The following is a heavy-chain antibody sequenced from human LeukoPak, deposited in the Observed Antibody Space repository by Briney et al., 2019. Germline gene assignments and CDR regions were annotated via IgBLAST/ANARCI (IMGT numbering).Heavy chain of an antibody. Sequence: GASVKVSCKASGYTFTGYYMHWVRQAPGQGLEWMGWINPNSGGTNYAQKFQGRVTMTRGTSISTAYMELSRLRSDDTAVYYCAKVQLEQDYYFDYWGQGTLVTVSS. CDR2: INPNSGGT. V-gene: IGHV1-2*02. D-gene: IGHD1-1*01. J-gene: IGHJ4*02. CDR1: GYTFTGYY. CDR3: AKVQLEQDYYFDY.